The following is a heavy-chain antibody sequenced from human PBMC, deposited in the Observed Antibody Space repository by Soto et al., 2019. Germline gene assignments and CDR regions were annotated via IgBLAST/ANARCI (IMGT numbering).Heavy chain of an antibody. CDR1: GFTFTNYA. J-gene: IGHJ4*02. V-gene: IGHV3-23*01. CDR2: ISDSGEKT. D-gene: IGHD1-26*01. Sequence: EVQLLESGGGLVQPGGSLRLSCAASGFTFTNYAMSWVRQAPGKGLEWVSVISDSGEKTYHADSVKGRFTVSRDNPKNTLTLEMNSLRAEDTAIYYCAKIKEDSGGILVPIDYWGQGTLVTVSS. CDR3: AKIKEDSGGILVPIDY.